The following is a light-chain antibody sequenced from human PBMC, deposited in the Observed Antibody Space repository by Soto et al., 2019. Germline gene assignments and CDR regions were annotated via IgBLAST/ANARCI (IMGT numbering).Light chain of an antibody. V-gene: IGLV2-14*02. CDR2: EVT. CDR3: GAWDDSLSAWV. Sequence: QSALTQPASVSGSPGQSITISCTGTSSDVGSYDLVSWYQHHPGTAPKLILYEVTKRPSGVSNRFSGSKSGNTASLAISGLRSEDEAVYYCGAWDDSLSAWVFGGGTKLTVL. J-gene: IGLJ3*02. CDR1: SSDVGSYDL.